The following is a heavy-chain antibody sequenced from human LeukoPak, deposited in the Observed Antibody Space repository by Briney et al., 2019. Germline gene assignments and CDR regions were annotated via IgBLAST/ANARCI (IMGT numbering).Heavy chain of an antibody. Sequence: GASVKVSCKASGYTFTNNYMHWVRQAPGQGLEWMGWINPNSGGTNYAQKFQGRVTMTRDTSISTAYMELSRLRSDDTAVYYCARAQGSGWYDGLGYWGQGTLVTVSS. CDR2: INPNSGGT. CDR1: GYTFTNNY. J-gene: IGHJ4*02. D-gene: IGHD6-19*01. V-gene: IGHV1-2*02. CDR3: ARAQGSGWYDGLGY.